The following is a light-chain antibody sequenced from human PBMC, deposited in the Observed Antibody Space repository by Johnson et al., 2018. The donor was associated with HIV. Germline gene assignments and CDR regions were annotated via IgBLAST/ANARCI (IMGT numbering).Light chain of an antibody. CDR2: ENN. CDR3: GTWDSSLSAYV. CDR1: SSNIGNNY. V-gene: IGLV1-51*02. Sequence: QSVLTQPPSVSAAPGQKVTISCSGSSSNIGNNYVSWYQQLPGTAPKLLIYENNKRPSGIRDRFSGSKSGTSATLGITGLQTGDEADYYCGTWDSSLSAYVIGTGTNVTVL. J-gene: IGLJ1*01.